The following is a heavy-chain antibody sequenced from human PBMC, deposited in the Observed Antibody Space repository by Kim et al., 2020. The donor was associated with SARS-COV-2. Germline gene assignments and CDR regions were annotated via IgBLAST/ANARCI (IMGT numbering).Heavy chain of an antibody. D-gene: IGHD5-12*01. CDR1: GFTFSSYW. V-gene: IGHV3-7*03. CDR2: IKQDGSEK. Sequence: GGSLRLSCAASGFTFSSYWMSWVRQAPGKGLECVANIKQDGSEKNYADSVKGRFTISRDNAKNSLYLQMNSLRADDTAVYYCARSRAVGTIGVCYWGQGTLVTVSS. J-gene: IGHJ4*02. CDR3: ARSRAVGTIGVCY.